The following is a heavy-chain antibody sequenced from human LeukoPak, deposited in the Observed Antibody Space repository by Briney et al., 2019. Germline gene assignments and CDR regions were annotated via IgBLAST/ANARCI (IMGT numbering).Heavy chain of an antibody. V-gene: IGHV4-39*01. J-gene: IGHJ5*02. CDR2: IYYSGST. CDR3: ARQEKIGYCSSTSCYNWFDP. CDR1: GGSISSSSYY. Sequence: SETLSLTCTVSGGSISSSSYYWGWIRQPPGKGLEWIGSIYYSGSTYYNPSLKSRVTISVDTSKNQFSLKLSSVTAADTAVYYCARQEKIGYCSSTSCYNWFDPWGQGTLVTVSS. D-gene: IGHD2-2*01.